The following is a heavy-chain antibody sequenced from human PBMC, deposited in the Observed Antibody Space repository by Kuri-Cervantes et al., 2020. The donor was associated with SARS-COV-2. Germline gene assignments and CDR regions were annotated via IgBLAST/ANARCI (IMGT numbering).Heavy chain of an antibody. CDR1: GFTFSSYW. CDR2: ISSSSSYI. D-gene: IGHD3-10*01. CDR3: ARDHLPLWFGESPGSAFDI. J-gene: IGHJ3*02. V-gene: IGHV3-21*01. Sequence: GGSLRLSCAASGFTFSSYWMHWVRQAPGKGLEWVSSISSSSSYIYYADSVKGRFTISRDNAKNSLYLQMNSLRAEDTAVYYCARDHLPLWFGESPGSAFDIWGQGTMVTVSS.